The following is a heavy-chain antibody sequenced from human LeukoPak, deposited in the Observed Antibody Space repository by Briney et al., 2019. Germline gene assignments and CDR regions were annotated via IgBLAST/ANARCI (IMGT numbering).Heavy chain of an antibody. V-gene: IGHV3-21*01. CDR3: ATSGYSNIDY. CDR2: ISGSSSDI. D-gene: IGHD4-11*01. CDR1: GFNFNVYS. Sequence: GGSLRLSCAASGFNFNVYSMSWVRQAPGKGLEWVSSISGSSSDIYYADSLKGRFTISRDNAKNSLYLQMNSLRAEDTAVYYCATSGYSNIDYWGQGTLVTVSS. J-gene: IGHJ4*02.